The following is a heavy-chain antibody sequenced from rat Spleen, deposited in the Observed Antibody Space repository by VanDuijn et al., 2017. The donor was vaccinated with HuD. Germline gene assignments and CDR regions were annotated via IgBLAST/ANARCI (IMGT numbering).Heavy chain of an antibody. V-gene: IGHV5-31*01. CDR1: GFTFNNYW. J-gene: IGHJ2*01. CDR2: ITNTGGST. Sequence: EVQLVESGGGLVQPGRSLKLSCVASGFTFNNYWMTWIRQAPGTGLEWVASITNTGGSTYYRDSVKGRFTISRDNAKSTLYLQMNSLRSEDTATYYCTRGTYDFDYWGQGVMVTVSS. D-gene: IGHD2-1*01. CDR3: TRGTYDFDY.